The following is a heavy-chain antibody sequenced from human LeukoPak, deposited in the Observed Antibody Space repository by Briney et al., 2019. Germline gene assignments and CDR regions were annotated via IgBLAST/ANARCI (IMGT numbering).Heavy chain of an antibody. CDR2: ISYDGSNK. V-gene: IGHV3-30*04. J-gene: IGHJ4*02. CDR3: ARDTYYYDSSGCFDY. Sequence: GRSLRLSCAASGFTFSSHAMHWVRQAPGKGLEWVAVISYDGSNKYYADSVKGRSTISRDNSKNTLYLQMNSLRAEDTAVYYCARDTYYYDSSGCFDYWGQGTLVTVSS. CDR1: GFTFSSHA. D-gene: IGHD3-22*01.